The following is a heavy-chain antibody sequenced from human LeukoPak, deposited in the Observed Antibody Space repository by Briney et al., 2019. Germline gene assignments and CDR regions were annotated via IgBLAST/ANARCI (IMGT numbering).Heavy chain of an antibody. CDR3: ATGSSSCYGNFDY. CDR1: GHTFTGYY. Sequence: ASVKVSCKASGHTFTGYYMHWVRQAPGQGLEWMGWINPNSGGTNYAQKFQGRVTMTRDTSISTAYMELSRLRSDDTAVYYCATGSSSCYGNFDYWGQGTLVTVSS. D-gene: IGHD6-13*01. J-gene: IGHJ4*02. CDR2: INPNSGGT. V-gene: IGHV1-2*02.